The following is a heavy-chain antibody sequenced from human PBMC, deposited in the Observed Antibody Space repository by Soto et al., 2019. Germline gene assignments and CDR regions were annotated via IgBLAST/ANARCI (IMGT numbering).Heavy chain of an antibody. CDR2: IIPIFGTA. V-gene: IGHV1-69*01. CDR1: GGTFSSYA. Sequence: QVQLVQSGAEVKKPGSSVKVSCKASGGTFSSYAISWVRQAPGQGLEWMGGIIPIFGTANYAQKFQGRVTITADESTSTAYMELSSLRSEDTAVYYCARLLLWFGESYYYGMGVWGQGTTVTVSS. J-gene: IGHJ6*02. D-gene: IGHD3-10*01. CDR3: ARLLLWFGESYYYGMGV.